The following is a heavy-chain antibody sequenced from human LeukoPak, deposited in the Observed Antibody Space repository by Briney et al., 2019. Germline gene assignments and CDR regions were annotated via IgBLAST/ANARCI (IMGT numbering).Heavy chain of an antibody. D-gene: IGHD3-16*02. CDR3: AKVAVWGSYRPYFDY. V-gene: IGHV3-21*01. CDR2: ISSSSSYI. J-gene: IGHJ4*02. Sequence: GGSLRLSCAASGFTFSSYSMNWVRQAPGKGLEWVSFISSSSSYIYYADSVKGRFTISRDNAKNSLYLQMNSLRAEDTAVYYCAKVAVWGSYRPYFDYWGQGTLVTVSS. CDR1: GFTFSSYS.